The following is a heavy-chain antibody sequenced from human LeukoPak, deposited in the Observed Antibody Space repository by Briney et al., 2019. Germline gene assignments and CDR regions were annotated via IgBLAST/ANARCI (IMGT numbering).Heavy chain of an antibody. J-gene: IGHJ4*02. CDR1: GYTFTTYY. D-gene: IGHD3-22*01. CDR3: ARPYDISASYYDY. CDR2: INPSGGTT. V-gene: IGHV1-46*01. Sequence: ASVKVSCEASGYTFTTYYIHWVPQAPGQGLEWMGIINPSGGTTTYAQKFQGRVTMTRDTSTSTVYMELNSLRSEDTAVYYCARPYDISASYYDYWGQGTLVTVSP.